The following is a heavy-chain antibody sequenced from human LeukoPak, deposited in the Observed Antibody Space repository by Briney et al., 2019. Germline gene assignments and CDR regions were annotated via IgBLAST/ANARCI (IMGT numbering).Heavy chain of an antibody. CDR2: IIPIFGTA. CDR3: ARGVVAAQRGFDY. CDR1: GGTFSSYA. J-gene: IGHJ4*02. Sequence: ASVKVSCKASGGTFSSYAIIWVRQAPGQGLEWMGGIIPIFGTANYAQKFQGRVTITTDESTSTAYMELSSLRSEDTAVYYCARGVVAAQRGFDYWGQGTLVTVSS. D-gene: IGHD2-15*01. V-gene: IGHV1-69*05.